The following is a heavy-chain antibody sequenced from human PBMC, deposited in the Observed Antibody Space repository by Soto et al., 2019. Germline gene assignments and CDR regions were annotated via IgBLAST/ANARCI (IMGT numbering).Heavy chain of an antibody. D-gene: IGHD3-10*01. CDR3: ARHADWLGEPGLTWFDP. Sequence: QLQLQESGPGLVKPSETLSLTCTVSGGSISSSSYYWGWIRQPPGKGLEWIGSIYYSGSTYYNPSLKSRVTISVDPSKNQSSLTLTSVTAADTAVYYCARHADWLGEPGLTWFDPWGQGTLVTVSS. V-gene: IGHV4-39*01. CDR2: IYYSGST. J-gene: IGHJ5*02. CDR1: GGSISSSSYY.